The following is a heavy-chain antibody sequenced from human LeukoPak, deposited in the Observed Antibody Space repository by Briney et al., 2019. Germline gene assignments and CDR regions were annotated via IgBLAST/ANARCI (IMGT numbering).Heavy chain of an antibody. J-gene: IGHJ4*02. V-gene: IGHV4-61*02. CDR2: IYTSGST. D-gene: IGHD3-9*01. CDR1: GGSISSGSYY. Sequence: PSETLSLTCTVSGGSISSGSYYWSWIRQPAGKGLEWIGRIYTSGSTNYKPSLKSRVTISVDTSKNQSSLKLSSVTAADTAVYYCASGLRYFDLYSWGQGTLVTVSS. CDR3: ASGLRYFDLYS.